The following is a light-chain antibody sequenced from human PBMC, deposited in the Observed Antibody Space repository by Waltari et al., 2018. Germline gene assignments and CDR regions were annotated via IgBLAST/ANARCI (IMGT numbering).Light chain of an antibody. CDR3: ATWDDRQSGVV. V-gene: IGLV1-44*01. Sequence: QTILTQPHSASGTPGQRVTVSCSGDNSNIGKNPVNWYQQLPGTAPKLLIYSDNQRPSGVPDRFSGSRSGTSASLAISGLRPDDEASYYCATWDDRQSGVVFGGGTTLTVL. CDR2: SDN. J-gene: IGLJ2*01. CDR1: NSNIGKNP.